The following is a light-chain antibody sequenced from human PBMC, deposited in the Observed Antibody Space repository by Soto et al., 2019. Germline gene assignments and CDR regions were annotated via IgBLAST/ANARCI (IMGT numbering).Light chain of an antibody. CDR2: DAS. V-gene: IGKV3-11*01. CDR3: QQRSNVIT. J-gene: IGKJ5*01. Sequence: EIVLTQSPATLSLSPGERATLSCRVSQSVSSYLAWYQQKPGQAPRLLIYDASNRATGIPARFSGSGSGTDFTLTISSLEPEDFAVYYCQQRSNVITFGQGTRLEIK. CDR1: QSVSSY.